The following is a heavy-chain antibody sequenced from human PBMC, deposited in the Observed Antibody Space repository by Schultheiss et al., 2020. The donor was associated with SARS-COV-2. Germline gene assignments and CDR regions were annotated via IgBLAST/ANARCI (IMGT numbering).Heavy chain of an antibody. CDR2: IKSKTDGGTT. D-gene: IGHD6-13*01. Sequence: GGSLRLSCAASGFTFSSYAMHWVRQAPGKGLEWVGRIKSKTDGGTTDYAAPVKGRFTISRDNSKNTLYLQMNSLRAEDTAVYYCAKDPNPYSSSWSYYMDVWGKGTTVTVSS. CDR1: GFTFSSYA. V-gene: IGHV3-15*01. J-gene: IGHJ6*03. CDR3: AKDPNPYSSSWSYYMDV.